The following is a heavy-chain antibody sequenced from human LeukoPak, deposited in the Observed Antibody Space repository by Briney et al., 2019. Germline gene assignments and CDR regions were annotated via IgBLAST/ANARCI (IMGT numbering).Heavy chain of an antibody. CDR3: ARGYCSSTSCYPARH. J-gene: IGHJ1*01. D-gene: IGHD2-2*01. CDR2: IIPIFGIA. V-gene: IGHV1-69*04. CDR1: GGTFSSYA. Sequence: SVKVSCKASGGTFSSYAISWVRQAPGQGLEWMGRIIPIFGIANYAQKFQGRVTITADKSTSTAYMELSSLRSEDTAVYYCARGYCSSTSCYPARHWDQGTLVTVSS.